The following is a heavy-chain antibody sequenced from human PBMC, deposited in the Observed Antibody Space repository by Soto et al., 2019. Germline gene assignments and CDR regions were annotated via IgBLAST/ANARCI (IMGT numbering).Heavy chain of an antibody. V-gene: IGHV4-59*01. CDR2: ISYSGST. D-gene: IGHD5-18*01. CDR3: ARGHRAMEYYYYYGMDV. CDR1: GGSISSSF. J-gene: IGHJ6*02. Sequence: PSETLSLTCSFSGGSISSSFWSWIRQPPGKELEWIGYISYSGSTTYNPSLKSRITLSVDTSKNQFSLRVASVTAADTAVYYCARGHRAMEYYYYYGMDVWGQGTTVTVSS.